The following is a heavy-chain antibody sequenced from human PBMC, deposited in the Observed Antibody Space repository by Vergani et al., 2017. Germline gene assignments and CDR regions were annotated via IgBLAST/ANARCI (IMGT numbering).Heavy chain of an antibody. Sequence: QVQLVESGGGVVQPGRSLRLSCAASGFRFSSYGMNWVRQAPGKGLEWVAVIWYDGSNKYYADSVKGRFTISRDNSQNTVNLQMNSLRVDDTAVYYCANIPTAMVRNYYYYMDVWGKGTTVTVSS. J-gene: IGHJ6*03. V-gene: IGHV3-33*06. CDR2: IWYDGSNK. CDR1: GFRFSSYG. D-gene: IGHD5-18*01. CDR3: ANIPTAMVRNYYYYMDV.